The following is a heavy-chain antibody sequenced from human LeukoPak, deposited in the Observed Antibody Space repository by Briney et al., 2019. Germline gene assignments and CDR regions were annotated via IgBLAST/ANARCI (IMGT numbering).Heavy chain of an antibody. D-gene: IGHD3-9*01. CDR3: ARDHPVADWAPDI. CDR1: GGSISSYS. V-gene: IGHV4-59*13. Sequence: SETLSLTCSVSGGSISSYSWTWIRQPPGKGLEWIGFIDYSGSSNYNPSLKSRVTISADPSTNHFFLNLTSVTAADTAVYFCARDHPVADWAPDIWGRGTMVTVSS. J-gene: IGHJ3*02. CDR2: IDYSGSS.